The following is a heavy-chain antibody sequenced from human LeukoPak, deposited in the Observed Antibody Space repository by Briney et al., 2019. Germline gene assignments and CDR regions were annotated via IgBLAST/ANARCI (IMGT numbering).Heavy chain of an antibody. Sequence: GGSLRLSCAAPGFTFSSYGMHWVRQAPGKGLEWVAVISYDGSNKYYADSVKGRFTISRDNSKNTLYLQMNSLRAEDTAVYYCAKELWFGEFSPFDYWGQGTLVTVSS. CDR2: ISYDGSNK. V-gene: IGHV3-30*18. D-gene: IGHD3-10*01. J-gene: IGHJ4*02. CDR3: AKELWFGEFSPFDY. CDR1: GFTFSSYG.